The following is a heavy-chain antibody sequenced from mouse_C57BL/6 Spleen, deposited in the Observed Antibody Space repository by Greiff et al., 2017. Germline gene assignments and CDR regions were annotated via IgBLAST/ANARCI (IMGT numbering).Heavy chain of an antibody. V-gene: IGHV1-20*01. D-gene: IGHD2-3*01. J-gene: IGHJ4*01. Sequence: DVKLQESGPELVKPGDSVKISCKASGYSFTGYFMNWVMQSHGKSLEWIGRINPYNGDTFYNQKFKGKATLTVDKSSSTAHMELRSLTSEDSAVYYCARSRYDPHYAMDYWGQGTSVTVSS. CDR2: INPYNGDT. CDR3: ARSRYDPHYAMDY. CDR1: GYSFTGYF.